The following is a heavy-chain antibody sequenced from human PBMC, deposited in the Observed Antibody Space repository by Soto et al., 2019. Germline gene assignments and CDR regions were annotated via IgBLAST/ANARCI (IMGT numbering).Heavy chain of an antibody. D-gene: IGHD6-19*01. Sequence: QVQLVQSGAEVKKPGASVKVSCKASGYTFTSYAMHWVRQAPGQMLEWMGWINAGNGNTKYSQNFQGRVTITRDTSASTAYMELSSLRSDDTAVXYCASXNSGYSSGWYTDDAFDIWGQGTMVTVSS. CDR3: ASXNSGYSSGWYTDDAFDI. CDR1: GYTFTSYA. CDR2: INAGNGNT. V-gene: IGHV1-3*01. J-gene: IGHJ3*02.